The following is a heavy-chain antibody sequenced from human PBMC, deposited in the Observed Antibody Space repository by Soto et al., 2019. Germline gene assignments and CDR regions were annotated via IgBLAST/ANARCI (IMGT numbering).Heavy chain of an antibody. Sequence: SVKVSCKASGGTFSNYGVSWVRQAPGQRLEWLGGIIPLFGTKYFAQNFQGRVTIAADESTGTAYMKLSSLRSEDSAVYFCATTPFHMASAGSFYFDSWGPGTLVTVSS. CDR3: ATTPFHMASAGSFYFDS. V-gene: IGHV1-69*13. J-gene: IGHJ4*02. D-gene: IGHD6-13*01. CDR2: IIPLFGTK. CDR1: GGTFSNYG.